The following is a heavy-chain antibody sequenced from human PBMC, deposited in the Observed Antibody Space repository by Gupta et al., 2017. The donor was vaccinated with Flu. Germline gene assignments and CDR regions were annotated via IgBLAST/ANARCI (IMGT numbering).Heavy chain of an antibody. CDR1: TSYY. J-gene: IGHJ5*02. CDR3: SRGDSYYYDSGTYYAWFDP. CDR2: INPSGGST. V-gene: IGHV1-46*03. D-gene: IGHD3-22*01. Sequence: TSYYMHWVRQAPGQGLEWMGIINPSGGSTTYAQKFQGRVTMTRDTSTSTVYMELSSLRSEDTAVYYCSRGDSYYYDSGTYYAWFDPWGQGTLVTVSA.